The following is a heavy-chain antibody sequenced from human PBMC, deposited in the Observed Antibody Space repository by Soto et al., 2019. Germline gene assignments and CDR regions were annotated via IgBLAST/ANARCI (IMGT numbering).Heavy chain of an antibody. CDR2: IYWDGDK. CDR3: AHRPPHLRYATLWVEP. J-gene: IGHJ5*02. CDR1: GFSLSTSGVG. D-gene: IGHD2-2*01. V-gene: IGHV2-5*02. Sequence: QITLKESGPRLVKPTQTLTLTCTFSGFSLSTSGVGVAWIRQPPGKALEWLALIYWDGDKRYSPSLKRTLSVTKDTSNNQVGLTMTNSAPVDTGAHSCAHRPPHLRYATLWVEPWGQGTLGTVSS.